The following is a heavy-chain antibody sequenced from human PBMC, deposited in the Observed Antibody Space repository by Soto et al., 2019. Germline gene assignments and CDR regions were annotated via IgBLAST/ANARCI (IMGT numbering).Heavy chain of an antibody. CDR1: GGSISSYY. CDR2: IYYSGST. J-gene: IGHJ4*02. CDR3: ARANAAAKRAFDY. Sequence: SETLSLICTVSGGSISSYYWSWIRQPPGKGLEWIGYIYYSGSTNYNPSLKSRVTISVDTSKNQFSLKLSSVTAADTAVYYCARANAAAKRAFDYWGQGTLVTVSS. D-gene: IGHD6-13*01. V-gene: IGHV4-59*01.